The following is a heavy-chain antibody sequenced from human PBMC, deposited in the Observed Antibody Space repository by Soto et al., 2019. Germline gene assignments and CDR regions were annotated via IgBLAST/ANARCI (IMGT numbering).Heavy chain of an antibody. J-gene: IGHJ6*02. CDR3: ARDGNLDIAAAGYYVMDV. D-gene: IGHD6-13*01. Sequence: GGSVRLSCGSSGFTFSSYSTNYVRQFPGERLEWVSSISSSSSYIYYADSVKGRFTISTDNAKNSLYLQRNSLRAEETSVYYCARDGNLDIAAAGYYVMDVWGQGTTVTVSS. V-gene: IGHV3-21*01. CDR2: ISSSSSYI. CDR1: GFTFSSYS.